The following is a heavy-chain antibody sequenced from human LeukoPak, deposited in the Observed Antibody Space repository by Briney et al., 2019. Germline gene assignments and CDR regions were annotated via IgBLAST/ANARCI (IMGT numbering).Heavy chain of an antibody. CDR2: INHSGST. Sequence: SETLSLTCAVHGAAFSGYYWTWIRQPPGKGLEWIGEINHSGSTTYNPSLKSRVTISVDTSKNQFSLKVNSVTAADTAIYYCARGPCERYYESSGYYYFDYWGQGTLVTVSS. V-gene: IGHV4-34*01. CDR1: GAAFSGYY. J-gene: IGHJ4*02. CDR3: ARGPCERYYESSGYYYFDY. D-gene: IGHD3-22*01.